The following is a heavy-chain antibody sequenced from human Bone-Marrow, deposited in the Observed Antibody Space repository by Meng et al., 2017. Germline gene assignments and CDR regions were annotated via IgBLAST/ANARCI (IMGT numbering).Heavy chain of an antibody. D-gene: IGHD3-10*01. CDR2: INWNGGST. J-gene: IGHJ4*02. Sequence: GRSLRLSCAASGFTLDDYGMSWVRQAPGKGLEWVSGINWNGGSTGYADSVKGRFTISRDNAKNSLYLQMNSLRAEDTALYCCARAYRYGSGSYYAYFDYWGQGTLVTVSS. V-gene: IGHV3-20*04. CDR1: GFTLDDYG. CDR3: ARAYRYGSGSYYAYFDY.